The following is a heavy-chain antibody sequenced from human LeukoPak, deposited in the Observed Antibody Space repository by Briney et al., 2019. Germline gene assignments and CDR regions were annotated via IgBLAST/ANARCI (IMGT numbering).Heavy chain of an antibody. V-gene: IGHV4-39*01. J-gene: IGHJ4*02. CDR3: ARQYGLGYSSTWYFDY. Sequence: PSETLSLTCTVSGGSISSSAYSWGWIRQPPGKGLDWIGNIYDSGNTYYNPSLKSRVTISVDTSKNQFSLKLNSVTAADTAVYYCARQYGLGYSSTWYFDYWGQGTLVTVSS. CDR2: IYDSGNT. D-gene: IGHD6-13*01. CDR1: GGSISSSAYS.